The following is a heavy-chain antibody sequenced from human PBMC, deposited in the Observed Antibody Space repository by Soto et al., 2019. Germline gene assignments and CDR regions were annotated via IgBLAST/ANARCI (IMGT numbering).Heavy chain of an antibody. J-gene: IGHJ4*02. CDR1: GFTFSSYG. D-gene: IGHD6-6*01. CDR2: IWYDGSNK. Sequence: GGSLRLSCAASGFTFSSYGMHWVRQAPGKGLEWVAVIWYDGSNKYYADSVKGRFTISRDNSKNTLYLQMNSLRAEDTAVYYCARGGRQLVYYFDYWGQGTLVTVSS. CDR3: ARGGRQLVYYFDY. V-gene: IGHV3-33*01.